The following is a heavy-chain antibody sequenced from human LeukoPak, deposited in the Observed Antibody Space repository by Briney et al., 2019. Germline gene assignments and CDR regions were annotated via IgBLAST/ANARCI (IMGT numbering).Heavy chain of an antibody. D-gene: IGHD3-9*01. Sequence: ASVKVSCKASGYTFTSYYMHWVRQAPGQGLEWMGIINPSGGSTSYAQKFQGRVTMTRDTSTSTVYMELSSLRSEDTAAYYCARLASGVRYFDWLLTSPPGGYFDYWGQGTLVTVSS. J-gene: IGHJ4*02. CDR3: ARLASGVRYFDWLLTSPPGGYFDY. V-gene: IGHV1-46*01. CDR1: GYTFTSYY. CDR2: INPSGGST.